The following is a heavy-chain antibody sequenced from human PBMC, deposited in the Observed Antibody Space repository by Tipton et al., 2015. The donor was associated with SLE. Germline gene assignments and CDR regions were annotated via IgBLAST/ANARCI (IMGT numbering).Heavy chain of an antibody. CDR3: VKDSDYYYMDV. V-gene: IGHV3-7*03. D-gene: IGHD1-26*01. CDR1: GFIFSDYW. Sequence: SLRLSCAASGFIFSDYWMSWVRQAPGKGPEWVGLINKDGSEKYYVDSVKGRFTMSRDNARNSVYLQMNSLRVEDTALYYCVKDSDYYYMDVWGKGATVTVSS. CDR2: INKDGSEK. J-gene: IGHJ6*03.